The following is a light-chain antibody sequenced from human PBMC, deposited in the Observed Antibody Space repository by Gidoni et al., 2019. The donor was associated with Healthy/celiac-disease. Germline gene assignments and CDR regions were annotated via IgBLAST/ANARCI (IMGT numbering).Light chain of an antibody. Sequence: DIQITQSPSSLSASVGDRVTITCRASQSISIYLNWYQQKPGKAPKLLIYAASSLQSGVPSRFSGSGSGTDFTLTISSLQPEDFATYYWQQSYSTPLTFGGGTKVEIK. CDR3: QQSYSTPLT. V-gene: IGKV1-39*01. J-gene: IGKJ4*02. CDR1: QSISIY. CDR2: AAS.